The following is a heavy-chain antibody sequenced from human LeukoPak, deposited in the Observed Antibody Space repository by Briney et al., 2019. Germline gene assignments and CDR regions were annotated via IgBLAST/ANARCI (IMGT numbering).Heavy chain of an antibody. CDR2: INSNSGGT. CDR3: ARDSFGHDNDFDY. V-gene: IGHV1-2*02. Sequence: ASVTVSCKASGYTFTDYFLHWVRQAPGQGLAWMGWINSNSGGTHYAQKFRGRVTMTRDTSISTAYMELSNLRSDDTAVYYCARDSFGHDNDFDYWGQGTLVTVSS. J-gene: IGHJ4*02. CDR1: GYTFTDYF. D-gene: IGHD3-10*01.